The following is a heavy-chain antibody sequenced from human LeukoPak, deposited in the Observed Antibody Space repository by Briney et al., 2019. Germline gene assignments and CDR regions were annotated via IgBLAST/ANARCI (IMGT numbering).Heavy chain of an antibody. CDR1: GFTFSGYD. CDR3: ARDYCSGGSCYLFDY. D-gene: IGHD2-15*01. V-gene: IGHV3-33*01. J-gene: IGHJ4*02. Sequence: GRSLRLSCAASGFTFSGYDMHWVRQAPGKGLEWVALIRSDGSDKYYADSVKGRFTISRDDSKNTLYLQMNSLRAEDTALYYCARDYCSGGSCYLFDYWGQGTLVTVSS. CDR2: IRSDGSDK.